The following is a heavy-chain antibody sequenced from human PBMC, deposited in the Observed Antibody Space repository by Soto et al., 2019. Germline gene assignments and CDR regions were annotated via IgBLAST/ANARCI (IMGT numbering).Heavy chain of an antibody. Sequence: SETLSLTCTVSGGSISSYYWSWIRQPPGKGLEWIGYIYYSGSTNYNPSLKSRVTISVDTSKNQFSLKLSSVTAADTAVYYCARGPPPYSSGWYGNNGFDPWGQGTLVTVSS. D-gene: IGHD6-19*01. CDR3: ARGPPPYSSGWYGNNGFDP. J-gene: IGHJ5*02. V-gene: IGHV4-59*01. CDR2: IYYSGST. CDR1: GGSISSYY.